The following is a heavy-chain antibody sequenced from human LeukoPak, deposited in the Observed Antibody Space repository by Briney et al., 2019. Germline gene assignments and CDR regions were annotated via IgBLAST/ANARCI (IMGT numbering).Heavy chain of an antibody. CDR3: AKAETMTQRGYFDY. CDR1: GFTVSSNY. Sequence: PGGSLRLSCAASGFTVSSNYMSWVRQAPGKGLEWVAVVSYDGSNKYYADSVKGRFTISRDNSKNTLSLQMSSLRAEDTAVYYCAKAETMTQRGYFDYWGQGTLVTVSS. J-gene: IGHJ4*02. D-gene: IGHD1-1*01. CDR2: VSYDGSNK. V-gene: IGHV3-30*18.